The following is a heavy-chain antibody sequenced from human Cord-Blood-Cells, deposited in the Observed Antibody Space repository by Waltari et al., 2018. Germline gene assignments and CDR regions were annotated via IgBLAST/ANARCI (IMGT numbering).Heavy chain of an antibody. V-gene: IGHV3-30*04. CDR1: GFTFSSYA. Sequence: QVQLVESGGGVVQPGRSLRLSCAASGFTFSSYAMHWFRQAPGKGLEWVAVISYDGSNKYYADSVKGRFTISRDNSKNTLYLQMNSLRAEDTAVYYCATDMTGELLPLDYWGQGTLVTVSS. D-gene: IGHD1-7*01. J-gene: IGHJ4*02. CDR3: ATDMTGELLPLDY. CDR2: ISYDGSNK.